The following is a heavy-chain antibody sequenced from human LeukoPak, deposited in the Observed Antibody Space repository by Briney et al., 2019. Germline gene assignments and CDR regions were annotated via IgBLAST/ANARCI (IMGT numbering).Heavy chain of an antibody. CDR2: INPSGGST. V-gene: IGHV1-46*01. J-gene: IGHJ4*02. CDR3: ARVNIRAMAVPLDY. Sequence: ASVKVSCKASGYTFTWYYMHWVRQAPGQGPEWMGVINPSGGSTSYAQKFQGRVTMTRDTSTTTFYMELSSLTSEDTAIYFCARVNIRAMAVPLDYWGQGTLVTVSS. CDR1: GYTFTWYY. D-gene: IGHD6-19*01.